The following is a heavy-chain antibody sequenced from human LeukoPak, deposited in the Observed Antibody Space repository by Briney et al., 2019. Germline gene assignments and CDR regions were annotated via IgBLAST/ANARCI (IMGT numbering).Heavy chain of an antibody. CDR2: IRSKANSYAT. D-gene: IGHD4-23*01. CDR1: GFTFSGSA. J-gene: IGHJ3*02. CDR3: AKMAIPGGNSAHAFDI. V-gene: IGHV3-73*01. Sequence: GGSLRLSCAASGFTFSGSAMHWVRQASGKGLEWVGRIRSKANSYATAYAASVKGRFTISRDDSKNTLYLQMNSLRPEDTAVYYCAKMAIPGGNSAHAFDIWGQGTMVTVSS.